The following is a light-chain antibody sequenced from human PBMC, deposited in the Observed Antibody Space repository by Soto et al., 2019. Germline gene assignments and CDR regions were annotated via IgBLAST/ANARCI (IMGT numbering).Light chain of an antibody. V-gene: IGKV1-5*03. CDR3: QEHGTYPII. CDR1: RRVGEW. J-gene: IGKJ4*01. CDR2: KAS. Sequence: DKQLTQSPSTLSASIGDRVTITCRASRRVGEWLAWFQQKPGKVPKLLIYKASTLETGVPSRFRGTVSGTEFTLTISSLQPDDVATYYCQEHGTYPIIFGGGTRVEIK.